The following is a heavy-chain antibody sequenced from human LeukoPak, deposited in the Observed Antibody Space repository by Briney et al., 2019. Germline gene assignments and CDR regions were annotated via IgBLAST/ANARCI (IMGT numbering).Heavy chain of an antibody. CDR2: IYYSGST. V-gene: IGHV4-59*01. J-gene: IGHJ6*03. CDR3: AATALYYYYMDV. D-gene: IGHD4-11*01. Sequence: PSETLSLTCTVSGGSISSYYWSWIRQPPGKGLEWIGYIYYSGSTNYNPSLKSRVTISVDTSKNQFSLKLSSVTTADTAVYYCAATALYYYYMDVWGKGTTVTISS. CDR1: GGSISSYY.